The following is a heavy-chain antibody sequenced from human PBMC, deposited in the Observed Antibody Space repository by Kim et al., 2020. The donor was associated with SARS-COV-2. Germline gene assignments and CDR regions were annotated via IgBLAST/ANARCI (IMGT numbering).Heavy chain of an antibody. CDR3: ARERDIVVVPAAIGFDP. D-gene: IGHD2-2*01. CDR1: GGSISSGGYY. J-gene: IGHJ5*02. CDR2: IYYSGST. Sequence: SETLSLTCTVSGGSISSGGYYWSWIRQHPGKCLEWIGYIYYSGSTYYNPSLKSRVTISVDTSKNQFSLKLSSVTAADTAVYYCARERDIVVVPAAIGFDPWGQGTLVTVSS. V-gene: IGHV4-31*03.